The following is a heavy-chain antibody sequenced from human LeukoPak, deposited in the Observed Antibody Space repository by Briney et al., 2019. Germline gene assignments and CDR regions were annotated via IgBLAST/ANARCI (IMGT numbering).Heavy chain of an antibody. V-gene: IGHV3-74*01. J-gene: IGHJ4*02. CDR3: AITGGPTVTAFDL. CDR1: GFTFNSYW. D-gene: IGHD4-11*01. CDR2: ISSDGRTT. Sequence: GGSLRLSCAASGFTFNSYWMLWVRQAPGKGLLWVSRISSDGRTTTYADSVKGRFTISRDNAKSSLYLQMNSLRVEDTAVYYCAITGGPTVTAFDLWGQGILVTVSS.